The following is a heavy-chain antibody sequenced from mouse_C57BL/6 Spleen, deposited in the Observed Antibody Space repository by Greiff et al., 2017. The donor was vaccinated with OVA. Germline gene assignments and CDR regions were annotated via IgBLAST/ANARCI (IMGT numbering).Heavy chain of an antibody. V-gene: IGHV1-15*01. CDR2: IDPETGGT. D-gene: IGHD1-1*01. J-gene: IGHJ2*01. CDR1: GYTFTDYE. Sequence: QVHVKQSGAELVRPGASVTLSCKASGYTFTDYEMHWVKQTPVHGLEWIGAIDPETGGTAYNQKFKGKAILTADKSSSTAYMELRSLTSEDSAVYYCTRGRGSFDYWGQGTTLTVSS. CDR3: TRGRGSFDY.